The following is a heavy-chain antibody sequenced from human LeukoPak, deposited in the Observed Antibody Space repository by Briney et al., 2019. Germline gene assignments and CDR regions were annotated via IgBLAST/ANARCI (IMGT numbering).Heavy chain of an antibody. D-gene: IGHD3-10*01. V-gene: IGHV4-34*01. CDR2: INHSGST. J-gene: IGHJ6*04. CDR1: GGSFSGYY. Sequence: PSETLSLTCAVYGGSFSGYYWSWIRQPPGKGLEWIGEINHSGSTNYDPSLKSRVTISVDTSKNQFSLKLSSVTAADTAVYYCAREPSRRGYGSGSRYYYYYGMDVWGKGTTVTVSS. CDR3: AREPSRRGYGSGSRYYYYYGMDV.